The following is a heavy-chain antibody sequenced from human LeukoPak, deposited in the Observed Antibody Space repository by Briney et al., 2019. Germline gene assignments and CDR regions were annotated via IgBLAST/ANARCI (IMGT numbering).Heavy chain of an antibody. V-gene: IGHV3-74*01. CDR1: GFTFSSYW. CDR2: INTDGSST. D-gene: IGHD2-2*01. CDR3: ASVGYCSSTSCPPRADY. Sequence: GGSLRLSCAASGFTFSSYWMHWVRQAPGKGLVWVSRINTDGSSTSYADSVKGRFTISRDNAKNTLYLQMNSLRAEDTAVYYCASVGYCSSTSCPPRADYWGQGTLATVSS. J-gene: IGHJ4*02.